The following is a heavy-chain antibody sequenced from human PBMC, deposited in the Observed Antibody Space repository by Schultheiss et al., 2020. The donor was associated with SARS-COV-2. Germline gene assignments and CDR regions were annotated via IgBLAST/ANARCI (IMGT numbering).Heavy chain of an antibody. V-gene: IGHV4-38-2*01. J-gene: IGHJ6*02. Sequence: GSLRLSCAASGFTFSSYAMSWIRQPPGKGLEWIGSIYHSGSTYYNPSLKSRVTISVDTSKNQFSLKLSSVTAADTAVYYCARRRGTVTGYGMDVWGQGTTVTVSS. CDR2: IYHSGST. CDR1: GFTFSSYA. CDR3: ARRRGTVTGYGMDV. D-gene: IGHD4-17*01.